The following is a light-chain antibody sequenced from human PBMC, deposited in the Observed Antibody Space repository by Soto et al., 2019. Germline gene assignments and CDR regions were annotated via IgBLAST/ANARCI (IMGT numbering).Light chain of an antibody. J-gene: IGLJ7*01. V-gene: IGLV4-69*01. CDR1: SGHSSYT. Sequence: QSVLTQSPSASASLGASVKLTCTLSSGHSSYTIAWHQQQPEKGPRYLMNINSDGSHTKGDGIPDRFSGSSSGAERYLTISSLQSEDAADYYCQTWGTGIAVFGGGTQLTVL. CDR3: QTWGTGIAV. CDR2: INSDGSH.